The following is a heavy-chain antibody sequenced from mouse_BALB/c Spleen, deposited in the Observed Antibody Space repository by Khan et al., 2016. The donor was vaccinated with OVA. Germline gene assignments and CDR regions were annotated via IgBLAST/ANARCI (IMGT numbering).Heavy chain of an antibody. CDR2: IYPSDGRT. CDR3: ARNAYFGNYYDS. J-gene: IGHJ2*01. CDR1: GYTFSNYW. D-gene: IGHD2-10*01. V-gene: IGHV1S81*02. Sequence: QVQLKQSGAELVKPGGSVKLSCEASGYTFSNYWVHWVKQRPGQGLEWIGEIYPSDGRTNYNEKFKSKVTLTVDKSSSPAYMQLSSLTSEDSAVYNCARNAYFGNYYDSWAKAPLSQSP.